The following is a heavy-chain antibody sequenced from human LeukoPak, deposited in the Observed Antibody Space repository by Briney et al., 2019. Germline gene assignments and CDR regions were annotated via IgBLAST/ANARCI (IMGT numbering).Heavy chain of an antibody. D-gene: IGHD2-15*01. CDR1: GGTFSSYT. CDR3: ARAEAYCSGGSCYTANWFDP. V-gene: IGHV1-69*02. Sequence: SVKVSCKASGGTFSSYTISWVRQAPGQGLEWMGRIIPILAIANYAQKFQGRVTITADKSTSTAYMELSSLRSEDTAVYYCARAEAYCSGGSCYTANWFDPWGQGTLVTVSS. J-gene: IGHJ5*02. CDR2: IIPILAIA.